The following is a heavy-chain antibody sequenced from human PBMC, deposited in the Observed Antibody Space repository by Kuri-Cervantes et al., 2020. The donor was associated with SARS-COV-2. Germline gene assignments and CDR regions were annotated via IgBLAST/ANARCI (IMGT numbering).Heavy chain of an antibody. J-gene: IGHJ6*03. V-gene: IGHV4-4*09. Sequence: SETLSLTCTVSGGSISSHYWSWIRQPPGKGLEWIGYIYTSGGTNYNPSLKSRVTISRDTSKNQFSLKLSSVTAADTAVYYCARGQGATRGVFYYYMDVWGKGTTVTVSS. D-gene: IGHD1/OR15-1a*01. CDR1: GGSISSHY. CDR3: ARGQGATRGVFYYYMDV. CDR2: IYTSGGT.